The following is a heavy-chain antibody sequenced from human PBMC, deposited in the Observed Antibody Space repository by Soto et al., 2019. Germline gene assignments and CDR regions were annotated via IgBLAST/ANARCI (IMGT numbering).Heavy chain of an antibody. Sequence: GESLKISYKGSGYSFTSYWIGWVRQMPGKGLEWMGIIYPGDSDTRYSPSFQGQVTISADKSISTAYLQWSSLKASDTAMYYCARPEYYGSGSYSSYYGMDFWGQGTTVTVSS. CDR1: GYSFTSYW. CDR2: IYPGDSDT. J-gene: IGHJ6*02. V-gene: IGHV5-51*01. D-gene: IGHD3-10*01. CDR3: ARPEYYGSGSYSSYYGMDF.